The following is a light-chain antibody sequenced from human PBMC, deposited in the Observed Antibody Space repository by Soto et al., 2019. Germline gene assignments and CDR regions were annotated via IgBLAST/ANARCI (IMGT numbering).Light chain of an antibody. CDR3: QQYADWPRT. J-gene: IGKJ1*01. CDR1: QYVGTR. Sequence: EIVLTQSPATLSSSPGETATLSCRTSQYVGTRLAWYQHKPGQAPRLLIYYTSNRATGVPARFSGSGSGTDFTLTISSLAPEDFAVYYCQQYADWPRTFGQGTKVDIK. CDR2: YTS. V-gene: IGKV3-11*01.